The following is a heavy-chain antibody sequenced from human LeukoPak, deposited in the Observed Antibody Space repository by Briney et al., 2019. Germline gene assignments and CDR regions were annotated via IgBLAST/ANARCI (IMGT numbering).Heavy chain of an antibody. J-gene: IGHJ5*02. CDR2: IYSGGST. CDR1: GFIVSSNY. Sequence: GGSLRLSCAASGFIVSSNYMSWVRQAPGKGLEWVSVIYSGGSTYYVDSVKGRFTISRDNSKNTLYLQMNSLRAEDTAVYYCARDCSSTSCRGGFDPWGQGTLVTVSS. D-gene: IGHD2-2*01. V-gene: IGHV3-66*02. CDR3: ARDCSSTSCRGGFDP.